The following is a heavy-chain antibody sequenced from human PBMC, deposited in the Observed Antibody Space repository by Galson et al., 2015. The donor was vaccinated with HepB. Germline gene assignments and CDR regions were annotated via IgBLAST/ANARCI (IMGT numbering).Heavy chain of an antibody. V-gene: IGHV4-39*01. CDR1: GGSISSSSYY. Sequence: TLSLTCTVSGGSISSSSYYWGWIRQPPGKGLEWIGSIYYSGSTYYNPSLKSRVTISVDTSKNQFSLKLSSVTAADTAVYYCASSDGVRYRAYYFDYWGQGTLVTVSS. CDR2: IYYSGST. CDR3: ASSDGVRYRAYYFDY. J-gene: IGHJ4*02. D-gene: IGHD3-9*01.